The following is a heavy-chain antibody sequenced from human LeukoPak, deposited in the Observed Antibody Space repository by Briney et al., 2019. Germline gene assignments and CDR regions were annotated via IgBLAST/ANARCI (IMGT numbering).Heavy chain of an antibody. CDR1: GDSISSRGYY. J-gene: IGHJ4*02. CDR2: ISHSGTT. CDR3: ATPGYYFGSEPKDY. Sequence: PSETLSLTCTVFGDSISSRGYYWGWIRQPPGKGLEWIVTISHSGTTYYTPSLKRRVTISVDTSKTQFFLILSSVTAADPAVYYCATPGYYFGSEPKDYWGQGTLVTVSS. D-gene: IGHD3-10*01. V-gene: IGHV4-39*01.